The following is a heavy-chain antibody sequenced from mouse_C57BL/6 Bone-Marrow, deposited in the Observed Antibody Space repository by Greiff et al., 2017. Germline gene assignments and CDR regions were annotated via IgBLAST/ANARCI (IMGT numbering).Heavy chain of an antibody. D-gene: IGHD1-1*01. Sequence: EVMLVESGGGLVKPGGSLKLSCAASGFTFSSYTMSWVRQTPEKRLEWVATISGGGGNTYYPDSVKGRFTISRDNAKNTLYLQMSSLSSEDTALYYCAREVLIYYGSSPFAYWGQGTLVTVSA. CDR2: ISGGGGNT. V-gene: IGHV5-9*01. J-gene: IGHJ3*01. CDR1: GFTFSSYT. CDR3: AREVLIYYGSSPFAY.